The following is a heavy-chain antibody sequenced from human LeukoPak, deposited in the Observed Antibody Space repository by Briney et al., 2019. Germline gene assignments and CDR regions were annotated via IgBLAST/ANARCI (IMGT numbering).Heavy chain of an antibody. D-gene: IGHD3-16*01. CDR1: GGSFGGYY. CDR3: ARRGSIGLYY. V-gene: IGHV4-34*01. Sequence: PSETLSLTCAVYGGSFGGYYWNWIRQPPAKGLEWIGDINHRGGTNYNPPLKSRVTISVDTSKNQFSLKVSSVTAADTAVYYCARRGSIGLYYWGQGTLVTVSS. CDR2: INHRGGT. J-gene: IGHJ4*02.